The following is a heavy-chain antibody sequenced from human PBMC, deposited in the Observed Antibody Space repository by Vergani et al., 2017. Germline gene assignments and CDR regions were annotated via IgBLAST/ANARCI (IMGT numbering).Heavy chain of an antibody. CDR2: IRYDESYK. V-gene: IGHV3-30*02. D-gene: IGHD1-26*01. CDR3: AKDQWELLDY. CDR1: GFTFSSYG. J-gene: IGHJ4*02. Sequence: QVQLVESGGGVVQPGGSLRLSCAASGFTFSSYGMHWVRQAPGKGLEWVAFIRYDESYKYYADSVKGRFTISRDNSKNTLYLRMNSLRAEDTAVYYCAKDQWELLDYWGQGTRVTVSS.